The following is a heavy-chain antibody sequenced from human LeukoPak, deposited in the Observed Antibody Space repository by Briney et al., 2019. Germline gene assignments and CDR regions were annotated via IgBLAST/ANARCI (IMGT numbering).Heavy chain of an antibody. CDR1: GGSISSSSYY. Sequence: SETLSLTCTVPGGSISSSSYYWGWIRQPPGKGLEWIGSIYYSGSTHYNPSLKSRVTISVDTSKNQFSLKLSSMTAADTAIYYCSRQRNGGSGWYSLSFDYWGQGTLVTVSS. V-gene: IGHV4-39*01. CDR2: IYYSGST. D-gene: IGHD6-19*01. J-gene: IGHJ4*02. CDR3: SRQRNGGSGWYSLSFDY.